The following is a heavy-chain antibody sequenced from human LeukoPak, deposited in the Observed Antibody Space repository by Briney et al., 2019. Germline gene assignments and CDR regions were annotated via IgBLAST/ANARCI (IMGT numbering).Heavy chain of an antibody. V-gene: IGHV1-2*02. J-gene: IGHJ4*02. CDR1: GYTFTDYY. CDR2: IDPNSGGT. D-gene: IGHD6-13*01. CDR3: ARVPGPYTTSRFDY. Sequence: ASVKVSCKTSGYTFTDYYLHRVRQAPGQGLEWMGRIDPNSGGTNYAQKFQVRVTVTRDTSISTVYMELSGLRSDDTAVYYCARVPGPYTTSRFDYWGQGTLVTVSS.